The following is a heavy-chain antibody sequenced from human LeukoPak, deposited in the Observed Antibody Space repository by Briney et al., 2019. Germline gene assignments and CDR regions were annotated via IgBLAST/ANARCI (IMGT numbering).Heavy chain of an antibody. CDR1: GGSISSYY. V-gene: IGHV4-59*08. CDR2: IYYSGST. CDR3: ARKGKLGDAFDI. Sequence: KASETLSLTCTVSGGSISSYYWSWIRQPPGKGLEWIGYIYYSGSTNYNPSLKSRVTISVDTSKNQFSLKLSSVTAADTAVYYCARKGKLGDAFDIWGQGTMVTVSS. D-gene: IGHD3-16*01. J-gene: IGHJ3*02.